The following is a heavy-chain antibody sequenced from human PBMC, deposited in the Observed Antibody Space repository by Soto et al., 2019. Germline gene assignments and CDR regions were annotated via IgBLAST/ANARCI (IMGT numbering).Heavy chain of an antibody. D-gene: IGHD5-18*01. Sequence: SVKVSCKASGDTLSHYGVSWVRQVPGKGLEWMGGTTAIRGTRDYAQKFQGRMTITSDESTTTSYMELNSLTSDDTAVYYCAAGDSSDTGDHRGQGTLVTVSS. CDR3: AAGDSSDTGDH. CDR2: TTAIRGTR. V-gene: IGHV1-69*13. J-gene: IGHJ4*02. CDR1: GDTLSHYG.